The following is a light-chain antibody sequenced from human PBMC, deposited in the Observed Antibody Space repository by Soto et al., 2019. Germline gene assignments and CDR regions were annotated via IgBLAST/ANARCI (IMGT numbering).Light chain of an antibody. V-gene: IGKV3-11*01. Sequence: EIVMTQSPATGSVAPGXXXTXXXRASQSVSGYLAWYQQKPGQAPRLLIYDASKRATGIPARSSGSGFGTDFTLTISSLEPEDFAVYYCQQRSKWRTFGQGTKVDI. CDR2: DAS. J-gene: IGKJ1*01. CDR3: QQRSKWRT. CDR1: QSVSGY.